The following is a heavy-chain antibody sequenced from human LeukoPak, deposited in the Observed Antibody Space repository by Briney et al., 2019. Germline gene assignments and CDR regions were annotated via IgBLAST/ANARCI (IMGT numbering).Heavy chain of an antibody. CDR2: IIPMLGKT. CDR3: ARGLFGGFAAAPFDH. J-gene: IGHJ4*02. D-gene: IGHD2-2*01. CDR1: GGTFDNYA. V-gene: IGHV1-69*04. Sequence: APVKVSCKASGGTFDNYAVSWVREAPGLGLEWMGRIIPMLGKTNSAQKFQDRVTFTADKSTGTAYMELTHLRPDDTAVYFCARGLFGGFAAAPFDHWGQGTLVTVSP.